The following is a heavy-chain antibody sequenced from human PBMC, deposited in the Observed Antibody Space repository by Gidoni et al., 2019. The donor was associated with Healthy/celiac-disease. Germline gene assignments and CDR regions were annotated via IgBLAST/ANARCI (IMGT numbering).Heavy chain of an antibody. D-gene: IGHD2-21*01. CDR3: ARVCGGDCSPDAFDI. V-gene: IGHV3-48*03. CDR2: ISSSGSTI. CDR1: GFTFSSYE. Sequence: EVQLVESGGGLVQPGGSLRLSCAASGFTFSSYEMNWVRKAPGKGLEWVSYISSSGSTIYYADSVKCRFTISRDNAKNSLYLQMNSLRAEDTAVYYCARVCGGDCSPDAFDIWGQGTMVTVSS. J-gene: IGHJ3*02.